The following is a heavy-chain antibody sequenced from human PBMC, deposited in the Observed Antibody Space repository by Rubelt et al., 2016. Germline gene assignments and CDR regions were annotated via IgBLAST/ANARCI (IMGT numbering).Heavy chain of an antibody. Sequence: EVQLVESGGGLVQPGRSLRLSCTASGFSFSSYAMSWVRQAPGKGLEWVSGISGSGSNTYHAESVKGRFTNSRDDSKKTLYLQLNSLRADDTAVYYCAKDTFSYSSGWYHDWGQGTLVTVSS. CDR2: ISGSGSNT. D-gene: IGHD6-19*01. J-gene: IGHJ4*02. V-gene: IGHV3-23*04. CDR1: GFSFSSYA. CDR3: AKDTFSYSSGWYHD.